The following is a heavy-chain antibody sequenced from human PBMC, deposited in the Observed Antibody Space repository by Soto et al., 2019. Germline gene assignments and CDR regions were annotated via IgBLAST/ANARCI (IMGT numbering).Heavy chain of an antibody. J-gene: IGHJ4*02. Sequence: SETLSLTCTVSGGSISSSSYYWGWIRQPPGRGLEWIGSIYYSGSTYYNPSLKGRVTISVDTSKNQFSLKLSSVTAADTAVYYCARLRVDTAMGLDYWGQGTRVTV. CDR2: IYYSGST. CDR1: GGSISSSSYY. D-gene: IGHD5-18*01. CDR3: ARLRVDTAMGLDY. V-gene: IGHV4-39*01.